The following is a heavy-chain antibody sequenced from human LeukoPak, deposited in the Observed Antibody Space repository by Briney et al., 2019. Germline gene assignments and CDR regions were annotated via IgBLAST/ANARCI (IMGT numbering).Heavy chain of an antibody. CDR3: ARDSYDILTGYYTPLDY. CDR1: GGSISSGYYY. Sequence: SETLSLTCTVSGGSISSGYYYWSWIRQPPGKGLEWIGYIYYSGSTYYNPSLKSRVTISVDTSKNQFSLKLSSVTAADTAVYYCARDSYDILTGYYTPLDYWGQGTLVTVSS. D-gene: IGHD3-9*01. CDR2: IYYSGST. V-gene: IGHV4-30-4*01. J-gene: IGHJ4*02.